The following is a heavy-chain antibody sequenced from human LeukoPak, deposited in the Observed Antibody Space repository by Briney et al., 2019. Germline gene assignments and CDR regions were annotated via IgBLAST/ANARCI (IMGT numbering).Heavy chain of an antibody. CDR2: IYTPRTT. CDR3: ARHVYDILTGSPWFDP. J-gene: IGHJ5*02. D-gene: IGHD3-9*01. Sequence: SETLSLTCTVSGGSISSYYGSWIRQPPGKGLEWIGYIYTPRTTNYHPSPKTQLTISVDTPKNQFYLKLSSVTAADTAVYYCARHVYDILTGSPWFDPWGQGTLVTVSS. V-gene: IGHV4-4*09. CDR1: GGSISSYY.